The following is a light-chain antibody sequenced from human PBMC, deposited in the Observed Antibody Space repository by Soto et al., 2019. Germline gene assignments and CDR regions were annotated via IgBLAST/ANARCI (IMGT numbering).Light chain of an antibody. Sequence: EIVMTQSPATLSVSPGERATLSCRASQSVSSDLAWYQQKPGQAPRLLIYGASSRATGIPDRFRGSGAGTDFTLTISRLEPEDFAVYYCQHHGDLIGFGGGTKVDIK. J-gene: IGKJ4*01. CDR2: GAS. CDR3: QHHGDLIG. V-gene: IGKV3D-20*02. CDR1: QSVSSD.